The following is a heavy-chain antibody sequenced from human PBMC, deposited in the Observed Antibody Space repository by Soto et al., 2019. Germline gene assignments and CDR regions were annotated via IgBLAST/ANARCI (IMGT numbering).Heavy chain of an antibody. V-gene: IGHV1-24*01. Sequence: ASVKVSCKVSGYTLTELSMHWVRQAHGKGLEWMGGFDPEDGETIYAQKFQGRVTMTEDTSTDTAYMELSSLRSEDTAVYYCATDYSLVLRGLGRARDDAFDIWGQGTMVTVSS. CDR1: GYTLTELS. CDR3: ATDYSLVLRGLGRARDDAFDI. J-gene: IGHJ3*02. CDR2: FDPEDGET. D-gene: IGHD3-10*01.